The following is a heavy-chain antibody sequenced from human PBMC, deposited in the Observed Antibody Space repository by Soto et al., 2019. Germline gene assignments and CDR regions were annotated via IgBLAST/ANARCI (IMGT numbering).Heavy chain of an antibody. Sequence: EVQLLESGGALVQPGGSLRLSCAASGVFFSNYHMSWVRQSPGKGLQWVAAISGGGDSTYYADSVKGRFTISRDNSENTLWLQMNGLRAGDTAVYYCVKYGGAAARPTFYYGLDVWGQGTTVTVSS. CDR2: ISGGGDST. J-gene: IGHJ6*02. CDR1: GVFFSNYH. V-gene: IGHV3-23*01. D-gene: IGHD6-6*01. CDR3: VKYGGAAARPTFYYGLDV.